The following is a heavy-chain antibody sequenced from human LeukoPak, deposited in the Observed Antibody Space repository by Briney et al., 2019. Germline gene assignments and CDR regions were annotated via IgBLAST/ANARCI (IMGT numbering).Heavy chain of an antibody. J-gene: IGHJ4*02. CDR2: VNWNGGDI. Sequence: GESLRLSCSASGFTFDDYGMNWVRQAPGKGLEWVAGVNWNGGDIGYADSVKGRFTICRDNGKNSLFLQMNTLRTEDTALYYCTRGGYIGYDTRFDYWGLGTLVTVSS. CDR3: TRGGYIGYDTRFDY. D-gene: IGHD5-12*01. V-gene: IGHV3-20*04. CDR1: GFTFDDYG.